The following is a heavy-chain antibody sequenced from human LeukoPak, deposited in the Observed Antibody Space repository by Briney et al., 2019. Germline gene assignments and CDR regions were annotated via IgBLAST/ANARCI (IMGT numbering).Heavy chain of an antibody. Sequence: SETLSLTCAVYGGSFSGYYWSWIRQPPGKGLEWIGEINHSGSTNYNPSLKSRVTISVDTFKNQFSLKLSSETAADTAVYYCARGPRSSGYTYYYYYMDVWGKGTTVTVSS. CDR1: GGSFSGYY. CDR3: ARGPRSSGYTYYYYYMDV. CDR2: INHSGST. D-gene: IGHD5-12*01. J-gene: IGHJ6*03. V-gene: IGHV4-34*01.